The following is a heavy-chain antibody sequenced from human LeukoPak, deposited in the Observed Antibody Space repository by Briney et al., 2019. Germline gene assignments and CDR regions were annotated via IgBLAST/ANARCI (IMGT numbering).Heavy chain of an antibody. CDR1: GGSISSYY. D-gene: IGHD2-21*02. V-gene: IGHV4-59*12. Sequence: PSETLSLTCTVSGGSISSYYWSWIRQPPGKGLEWIGYIYYSGSTYYNPSLKSRVTISVDTSKNQFSLKLSSVTAADTAVYYCARALGGIVVVTAIDYWGQGTLVTVSS. CDR2: IYYSGST. CDR3: ARALGGIVVVTAIDY. J-gene: IGHJ4*02.